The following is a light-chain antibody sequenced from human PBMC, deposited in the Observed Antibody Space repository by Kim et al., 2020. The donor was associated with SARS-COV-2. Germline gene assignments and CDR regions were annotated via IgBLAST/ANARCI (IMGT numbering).Light chain of an antibody. CDR2: GAS. CDR3: QQYNNWPWT. CDR1: QSVSSN. V-gene: IGKV3-15*01. J-gene: IGKJ1*01. Sequence: EIVMTQSPATLPVSPGERATLSCRASQSVSSNLAWYQQKPGQAPGLLMYGASTRATGIPAKFSGSGSGTELTLTISSLQSEDFAVYYCQQYNNWPWTFGQGTKVDIK.